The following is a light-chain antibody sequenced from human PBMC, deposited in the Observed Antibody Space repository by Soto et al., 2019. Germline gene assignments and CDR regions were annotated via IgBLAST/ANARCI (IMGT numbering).Light chain of an antibody. J-gene: IGKJ1*01. CDR3: QAYGDSPRP. Sequence: IVLTQSPGTLSFSPGERATLSCRARQSVSNNYLAWYQQQPCQAPRLLIYDASTRASGIPDRFSGRGSGTDFTLTISRLEPEDFAVYYCQAYGDSPRPFGHGTTVEIK. V-gene: IGKV3-20*01. CDR1: QSVSNNY. CDR2: DAS.